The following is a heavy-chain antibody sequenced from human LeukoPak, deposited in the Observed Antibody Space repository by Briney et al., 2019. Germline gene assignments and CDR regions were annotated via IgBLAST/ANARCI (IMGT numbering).Heavy chain of an antibody. D-gene: IGHD1-26*01. CDR2: ISYDGSNK. V-gene: IGHV3-30*01. CDR3: ARDIGIVGARGIDY. J-gene: IGHJ4*02. CDR1: GFTFSSYA. Sequence: GGSLRLSCAASGFTFSSYAMHWVRQAPGKGLEWVAVISYDGSNKYYADSVKGRFTISGDNSKNTLYLQMNSLRAEDTAVYYCARDIGIVGARGIDYWGQATLVTASS.